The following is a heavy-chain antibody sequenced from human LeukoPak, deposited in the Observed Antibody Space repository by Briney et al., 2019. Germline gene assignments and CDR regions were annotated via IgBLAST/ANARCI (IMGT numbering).Heavy chain of an antibody. CDR3: AKDFVDWGVAGPFDY. V-gene: IGHV3-30*18. CDR1: GFTFSSYG. J-gene: IGHJ4*02. Sequence: GGSLRLSCAASGFTFSSYGMHWVRQAPGKGLEWVAVISYDGSNKYYADSVKGRFTISRDNSKNTLYLQMNSLRAEDTAVYYCAKDFVDWGVAGPFDYWAREPWSPSPQ. D-gene: IGHD6-19*01. CDR2: ISYDGSNK.